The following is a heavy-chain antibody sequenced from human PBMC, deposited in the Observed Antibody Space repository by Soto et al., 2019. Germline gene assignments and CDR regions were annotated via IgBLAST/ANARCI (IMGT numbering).Heavy chain of an antibody. D-gene: IGHD5-12*01. CDR1: GGPFSNDI. Sequence: QVQLVQSGAEVKKPGSSVKVSCKASGGPFSNDIITWVRQAPGQGLEWMGRIIPLLNIANYAQKFQGRVTITADRSTGTXXMELNSLRSEDTAVYYCARDSPIGSTFSGYDAIDYWGQGTLVTVSS. V-gene: IGHV1-69*08. J-gene: IGHJ4*02. CDR2: IIPLLNIA. CDR3: ARDSPIGSTFSGYDAIDY.